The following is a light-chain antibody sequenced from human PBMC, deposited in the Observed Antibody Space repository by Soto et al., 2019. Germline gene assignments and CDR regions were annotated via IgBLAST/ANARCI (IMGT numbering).Light chain of an antibody. CDR1: HSVDSSY. CDR3: HQYGSYPLT. Sequence: VLTQSPGALSLSPGESATLSCRASHSVDSSYFPWYLQRPGQAPRLLIYETSNRATGIPDRFSGSGSGTDFTHTVSRLEPEDFAVYFFHQYGSYPLTFGGGTKGEIK. V-gene: IGKV3-20*01. J-gene: IGKJ4*01. CDR2: ETS.